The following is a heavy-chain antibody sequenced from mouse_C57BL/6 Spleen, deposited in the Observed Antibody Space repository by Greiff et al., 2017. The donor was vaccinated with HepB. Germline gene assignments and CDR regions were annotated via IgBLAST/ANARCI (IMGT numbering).Heavy chain of an antibody. J-gene: IGHJ2*01. V-gene: IGHV1-42*01. CDR3: ARVDYYGSSFDY. CDR2: INPSTGGT. D-gene: IGHD1-1*01. CDR1: GYSFTGYY. Sequence: EVQLVESGPELVKPGASVKISCKASGYSFTGYYMNWVKQSPEKSLEWIGEINPSTGGTTYNQKFKAKATLTVDKSSSTAYMQLKSLTSEDSAVYYCARVDYYGSSFDYWGQGTTLTVSS.